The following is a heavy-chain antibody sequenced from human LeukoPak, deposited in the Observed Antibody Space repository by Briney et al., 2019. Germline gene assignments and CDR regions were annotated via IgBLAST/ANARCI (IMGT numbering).Heavy chain of an antibody. CDR1: GYRFTNYW. Sequence: GESLKISCKGSGYRFTNYWIGWVRQLPGKGMEWMGVIYPGDSDTRYSPSFQGPVTISADKSISTAYLQWSSLRASDTAIYFCAIGGDSSTSCYRCFNYWGQGTLVTVSS. CDR2: IYPGDSDT. D-gene: IGHD2-2*02. CDR3: AIGGDSSTSCYRCFNY. J-gene: IGHJ4*02. V-gene: IGHV5-51*01.